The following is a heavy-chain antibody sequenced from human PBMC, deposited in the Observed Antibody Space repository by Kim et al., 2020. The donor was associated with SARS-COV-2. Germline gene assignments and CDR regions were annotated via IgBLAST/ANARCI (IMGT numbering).Heavy chain of an antibody. Sequence: GGSLRLSCAASAFTFGSYGMHWVRQAPGKGLEWVAVISYDGSNKYYVDSVKGRFTISRDNSKNTLYLQMNSLRAEDTAVYYCAKDGEYCSSPSCYGDYYFDYWGQGTLVTVSS. V-gene: IGHV3-30*18. J-gene: IGHJ4*02. CDR2: ISYDGSNK. CDR1: AFTFGSYG. CDR3: AKDGEYCSSPSCYGDYYFDY. D-gene: IGHD2-2*01.